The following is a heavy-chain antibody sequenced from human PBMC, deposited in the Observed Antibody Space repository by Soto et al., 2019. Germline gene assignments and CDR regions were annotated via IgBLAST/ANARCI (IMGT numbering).Heavy chain of an antibody. V-gene: IGHV4-39*01. CDR2: IYYSGST. D-gene: IGHD3-10*01. CDR3: ARLRYYYGSGSYYNGFDY. Sequence: SETLSLTCTVSGGSISSSSYYWGWIRQPPGKGLEWIGSIYYSGSTYYNPSLKSRVTISVDTSKNQFSLKLSSVTAADTAVYYCARLRYYYGSGSYYNGFDYWGQGTLVTVSS. CDR1: GGSISSSSYY. J-gene: IGHJ4*02.